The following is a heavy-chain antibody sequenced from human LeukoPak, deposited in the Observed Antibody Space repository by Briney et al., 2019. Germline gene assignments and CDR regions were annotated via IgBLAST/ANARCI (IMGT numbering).Heavy chain of an antibody. CDR1: GFTFSSYE. V-gene: IGHV3-48*03. CDR2: ISSSGSTI. Sequence: GGSLRLSCAASGFTFSSYEMNWVRQAPGKGLEWVSYISSSGSTIYYADSVKGRFTISRDNSKNTLYLQMNSLRAADTAVYYCARGAYSSSWLNFDYWGQGTLVTVSS. J-gene: IGHJ4*02. D-gene: IGHD6-13*01. CDR3: ARGAYSSSWLNFDY.